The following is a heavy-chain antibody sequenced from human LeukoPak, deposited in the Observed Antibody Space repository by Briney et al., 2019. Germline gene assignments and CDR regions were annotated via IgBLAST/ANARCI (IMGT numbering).Heavy chain of an antibody. CDR3: AKYGSHYYYDSSGYYPLGNWFDP. CDR2: ISGSGGST. V-gene: IGHV3-23*01. CDR1: GFTFSSYA. Sequence: GGSLRLSCAPSGFTFSSYAMSWVRQAPGKGLEWVSAISGSGGSTYYADSVKGRFTISRDNSKNTLYLQMNSLRAEDTAVYYCAKYGSHYYYDSSGYYPLGNWFDPWGQGTLVTVSS. J-gene: IGHJ5*02. D-gene: IGHD3-22*01.